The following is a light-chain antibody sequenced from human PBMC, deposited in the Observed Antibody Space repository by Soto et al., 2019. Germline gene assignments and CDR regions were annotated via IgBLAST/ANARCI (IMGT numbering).Light chain of an antibody. J-gene: IGKJ3*01. CDR2: DTS. Sequence: EIVLTQSPATLSLSPGERVSLSCRASQSVSDHLNWYQQKPGQPPRLLIYDTSKRATGVPARISGSGSGTDFTLTIGNLEPEDFAVYYCQQRSSWPPVFTFGPGTTVDVK. CDR3: QQRSSWPPVFT. CDR1: QSVSDH. V-gene: IGKV3-11*01.